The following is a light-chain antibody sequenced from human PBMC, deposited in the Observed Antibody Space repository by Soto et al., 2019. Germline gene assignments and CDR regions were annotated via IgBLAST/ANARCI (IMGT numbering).Light chain of an antibody. Sequence: QSVLTQPPSASGSPGQSVTISCTGTSSDVGGYNYVSWYQQHPGKAPKLMIYDVTKRPSGVPDRFSGSKSGNTASLTVSGLQAEDEADYYCNSYADTNTYVFGTGTKLTVL. CDR2: DVT. CDR3: NSYADTNTYV. CDR1: SSDVGGYNY. V-gene: IGLV2-8*01. J-gene: IGLJ1*01.